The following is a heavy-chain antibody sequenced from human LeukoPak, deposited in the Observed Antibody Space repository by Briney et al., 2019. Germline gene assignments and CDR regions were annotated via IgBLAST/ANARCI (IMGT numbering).Heavy chain of an antibody. J-gene: IGHJ3*01. CDR1: GGSFSGYY. CDR2: INHSGST. D-gene: IGHD5-24*01. CDR3: ARGVATIL. V-gene: IGHV4-34*01. Sequence: PSETLSLTCAVYGGSFSGYYWSWIRQPPGKGLEWIGEINHSGSTNYNPSLKSRVTISVDTSKNQFSLKLSSVTAADTAVYYCARGVATILWGQGTMVTVSS.